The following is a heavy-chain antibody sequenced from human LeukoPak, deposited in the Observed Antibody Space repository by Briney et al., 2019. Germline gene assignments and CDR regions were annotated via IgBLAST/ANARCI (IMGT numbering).Heavy chain of an antibody. J-gene: IGHJ4*02. CDR1: GYSISSDYY. D-gene: IGHD1-26*01. V-gene: IGHV4-38-2*02. Sequence: SETLSLTCTISGYSISSDYYWGWIRQPPGKGLEWIGSIYHSGSTYYNPSLKSRVTISVDTSKDQFSLKLSSVTAADTAVYFCARVGIDSGSFADFDYWGQGTLVTVSS. CDR3: ARVGIDSGSFADFDY. CDR2: IYHSGST.